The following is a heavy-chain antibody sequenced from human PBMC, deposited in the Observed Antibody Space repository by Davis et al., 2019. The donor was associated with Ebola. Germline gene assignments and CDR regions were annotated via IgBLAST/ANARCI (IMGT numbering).Heavy chain of an antibody. CDR3: AKAPTVTTWGNYYGMDV. V-gene: IGHV3-9*01. J-gene: IGHJ6*02. CDR1: GFTFDDYA. CDR2: ISWNSGSI. D-gene: IGHD4-17*01. Sequence: SLKISCAASGFTFDDYAMHWVRQAPGKGLEWVSGISWNSGSIGYADSVKGRFTISRDNAKNSLYLQMNSLRAEDTALYYCAKAPTVTTWGNYYGMDVWGQGTLVTVSS.